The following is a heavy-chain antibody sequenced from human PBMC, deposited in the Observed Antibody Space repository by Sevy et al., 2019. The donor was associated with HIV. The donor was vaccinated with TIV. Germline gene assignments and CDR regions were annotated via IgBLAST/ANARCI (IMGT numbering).Heavy chain of an antibody. CDR1: GGTFSSYA. Sequence: ASVKVSCKASGGTFSSYAISWVRQAPGQGLEWMGGIIPIFGTANYAQKFQGRVTITADESTSTAYMELSNLRSEDTAVYYCASGRDGYNSIGLGWGQGTLVTVSS. D-gene: IGHD5-12*01. V-gene: IGHV1-69*13. CDR2: IIPIFGTA. CDR3: ASGRDGYNSIGLG. J-gene: IGHJ4*02.